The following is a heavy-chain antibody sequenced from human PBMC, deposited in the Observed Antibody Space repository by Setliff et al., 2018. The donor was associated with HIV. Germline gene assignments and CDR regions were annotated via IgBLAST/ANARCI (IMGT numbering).Heavy chain of an antibody. V-gene: IGHV1-69*10. CDR1: GGTFSSSA. CDR2: IIPVFGMT. CDR3: ATQTVAVGAPGYFDS. Sequence: EASVKVSCKASGGTFSSSALSWVRQARGQGPEWLGGIIPVFGMTDYAQNFQGRLTITADTSTSTAYMELLSLRSEDTAIYYCATQTVAVGAPGYFDSRGQGTLVTVSS. J-gene: IGHJ4*02. D-gene: IGHD2-15*01.